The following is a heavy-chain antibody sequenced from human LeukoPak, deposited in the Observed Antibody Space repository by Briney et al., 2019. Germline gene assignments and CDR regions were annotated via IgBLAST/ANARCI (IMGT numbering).Heavy chain of an antibody. CDR1: GSIFSCYG. V-gene: IGHV3-33*01. Sequence: GGPMRFSCAASGSIFSCYGMHGLQKAPGKGLGGVAVIWYDGSNENYADSAKGRFTIPRDNSKNMLWLQMNTLRVEATALYYCASNGGLWGQGTLVTVSS. CDR2: IWYDGSNE. D-gene: IGHD5-12*01. J-gene: IGHJ4*02. CDR3: ASNGGL.